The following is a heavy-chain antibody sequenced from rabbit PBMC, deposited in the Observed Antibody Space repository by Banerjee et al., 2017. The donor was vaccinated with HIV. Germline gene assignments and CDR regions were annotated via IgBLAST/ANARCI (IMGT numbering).Heavy chain of an antibody. Sequence: QQQLEESGGGLVKPGGTLTLTCKASGIDFSSYYRMCWVRQAPGRGLELIACIYTTSGSTWYASWVNGRFTISRSTSLNTVDLQMTSLTAADTATYFCARGSTGGNGHFNLWGPGTLVTVS. V-gene: IGHV1S43*01. CDR3: ARGSTGGNGHFNL. D-gene: IGHD7-1*01. CDR2: IYTTSGST. J-gene: IGHJ4*01. CDR1: GIDFSSYYR.